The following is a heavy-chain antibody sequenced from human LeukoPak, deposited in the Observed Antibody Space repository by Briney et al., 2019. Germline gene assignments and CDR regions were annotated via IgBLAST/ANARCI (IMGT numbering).Heavy chain of an antibody. CDR1: GFIFDTHT. CDR2: ISGSGDST. V-gene: IGHV3-23*01. D-gene: IGHD1-14*01. Sequence: GGSLRLSCTASGFIFDTHTLTWVRQAPGKGLEWVASISGSGDSTNYGDSVKGRFTISRDNFKRTVHPEMSNLRADDTAMYYCVRRAAVRGMDFWGLGTTVIVSS. J-gene: IGHJ6*02. CDR3: VRRAAVRGMDF.